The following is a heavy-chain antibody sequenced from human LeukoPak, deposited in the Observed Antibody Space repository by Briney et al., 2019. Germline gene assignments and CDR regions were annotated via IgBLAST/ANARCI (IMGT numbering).Heavy chain of an antibody. V-gene: IGHV1-2*02. CDR3: AREPKQVIREFDY. CDR1: GYTFTGYY. D-gene: IGHD1-26*01. Sequence: ASVKVSCKASGYTFTGYYIHWVRQAPGQGLEWMGWINPNSGGTNYAQKFQGRVTMTRDTSISTAYMELTRLTSDDTAVYYCAREPKQVIREFDYWGQGTLVTVSS. J-gene: IGHJ4*02. CDR2: INPNSGGT.